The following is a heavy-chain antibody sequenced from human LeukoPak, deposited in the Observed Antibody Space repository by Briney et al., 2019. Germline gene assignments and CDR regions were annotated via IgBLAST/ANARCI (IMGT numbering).Heavy chain of an antibody. CDR2: INDRGST. J-gene: IGHJ5*02. Sequence: SETLSLTCAVYGGSFSGYSWTWIRQSPGKGLEWIGQINDRGSTKYNPSLKSRVAISVDTSKNQFFLILNSVTAADTAVYYCARAGGWFGELFPNWFDPWGQGTLVTVSS. CDR3: ARAGGWFGELFPNWFDP. CDR1: GGSFSGYS. V-gene: IGHV4-34*01. D-gene: IGHD3-10*01.